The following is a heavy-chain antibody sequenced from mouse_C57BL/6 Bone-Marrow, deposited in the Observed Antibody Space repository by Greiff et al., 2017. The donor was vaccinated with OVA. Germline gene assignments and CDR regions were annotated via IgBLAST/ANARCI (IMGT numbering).Heavy chain of an antibody. CDR1: GYSITSGYV. V-gene: IGHV3-1*01. Sequence: VQLKESGPGMVKPSQSLSLTCTVSGYSITSGYVWHWLRHLPGNNLEWVGFIRYSGSTNYNPSLKSRISITHDTSKNPFFLKLNSVTTEDTATYNGARGFAYWGQGTLVTVSA. J-gene: IGHJ3*01. CDR3: ARGFAY. CDR2: IRYSGST.